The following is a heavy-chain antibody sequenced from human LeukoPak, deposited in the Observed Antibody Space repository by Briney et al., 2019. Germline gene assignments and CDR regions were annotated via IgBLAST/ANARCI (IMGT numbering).Heavy chain of an antibody. Sequence: ASVTVSCKASGYTFTGYYMHWLRQAPAQGLEGMGWTNPSGGGTNYAERFQGRATMTRDTSISTAYRELSRLRPDDTAVYYCARDPLYSGSYNYYYYMDVWGKGTTVTVSS. D-gene: IGHD1-26*01. J-gene: IGHJ6*03. CDR3: ARDPLYSGSYNYYYYMDV. V-gene: IGHV1-2*02. CDR2: TNPSGGGT. CDR1: GYTFTGYY.